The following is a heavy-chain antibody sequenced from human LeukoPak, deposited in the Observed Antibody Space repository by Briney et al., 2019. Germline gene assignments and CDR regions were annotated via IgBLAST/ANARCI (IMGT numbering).Heavy chain of an antibody. CDR1: GGSFSGYY. CDR3: ARVSSSWYQDWYFDL. Sequence: KPSETLSLTCALYGGSFSGYYWSWIRQPPGKGLEWIGEINHSGSTNYNPSLKSRVTISVDTSKNQFSLKLSSVTAADTAVYYCARVSSSWYQDWYFDLWGRGTLVTVSS. V-gene: IGHV4-34*01. D-gene: IGHD6-13*01. J-gene: IGHJ2*01. CDR2: INHSGST.